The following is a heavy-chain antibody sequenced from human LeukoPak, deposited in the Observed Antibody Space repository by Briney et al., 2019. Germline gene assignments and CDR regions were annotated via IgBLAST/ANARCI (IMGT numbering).Heavy chain of an antibody. Sequence: SSETLSLTCGVSGGSISNTNWWSWVRQPPGQGLEWIGELSLTGLTHYNPSLESRVTVSLDKSKNQLSLNLTSVTAADTAVYYCSGENGAFSPFGYWGQGTLVTVLS. CDR1: GGSISNTNW. V-gene: IGHV4-4*02. J-gene: IGHJ4*02. CDR3: SGENGAFSPFGY. CDR2: LSLTGLT. D-gene: IGHD2-8*01.